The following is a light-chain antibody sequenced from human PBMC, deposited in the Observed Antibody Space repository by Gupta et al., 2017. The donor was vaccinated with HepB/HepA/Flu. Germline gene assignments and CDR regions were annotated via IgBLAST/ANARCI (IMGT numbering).Light chain of an antibody. CDR3: ATWDDSLNVI. Sequence: QSVLTQPPSASGTPGQRVTISCSGSSSNIGSNSVSWYQQLPGTAPKVLIYNNNQRPSGVPDRFSGSKSGTSASLAISGLQSEGEADYYCATWDDSLNVIFGGGTKLTVL. V-gene: IGLV1-44*01. CDR2: NNN. J-gene: IGLJ2*01. CDR1: SSNIGSNS.